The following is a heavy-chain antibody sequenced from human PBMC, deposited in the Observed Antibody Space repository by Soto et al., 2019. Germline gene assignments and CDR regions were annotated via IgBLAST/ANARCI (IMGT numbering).Heavy chain of an antibody. Sequence: ASVKVSCKASGYTFTSYGISWVRQAPGQGLEWMGWISAYNGNTNYAQKLQGRVTMTTDTSTCTAYMELRSLRSDDTAVYYCARDQSYGGAFDYWGQGTLVTVSS. CDR1: GYTFTSYG. V-gene: IGHV1-18*01. CDR3: ARDQSYGGAFDY. CDR2: ISAYNGNT. J-gene: IGHJ4*02. D-gene: IGHD2-21*01.